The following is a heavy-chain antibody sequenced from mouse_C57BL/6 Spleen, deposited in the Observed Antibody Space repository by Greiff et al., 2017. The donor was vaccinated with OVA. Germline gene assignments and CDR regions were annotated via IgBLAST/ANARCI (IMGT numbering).Heavy chain of an antibody. CDR3: AREDYNGSSHYAMDY. V-gene: IGHV1-82*01. CDR2: IYPGDGDT. CDR1: GYAFSSSW. Sequence: QVQLQQSGPELVKPGASVKISCKASGYAFSSSWMNWVKQRPGKGLEWIGRIYPGDGDTNYNGKFKGKATLTADKSSSTAYMQLSSLTSEDSAVYFCAREDYNGSSHYAMDYWGQGTSVTVSS. J-gene: IGHJ4*01. D-gene: IGHD1-1*01.